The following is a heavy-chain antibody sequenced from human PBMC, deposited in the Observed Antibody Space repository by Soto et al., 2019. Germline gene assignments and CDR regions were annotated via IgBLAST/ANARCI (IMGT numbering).Heavy chain of an antibody. V-gene: IGHV3-30-3*01. Sequence: PGGSLRLSCAASGFTFSSYAMHWVRQAPGKGLEWVAVISYDGSNKYYADSVKGRFTISRDNSKNTLYLQINSLRAEDTAVYYCANPIPKTGTTFGFWGQGTLVTVSS. CDR2: ISYDGSNK. D-gene: IGHD1-1*01. CDR3: ANPIPKTGTTFGF. J-gene: IGHJ4*02. CDR1: GFTFSSYA.